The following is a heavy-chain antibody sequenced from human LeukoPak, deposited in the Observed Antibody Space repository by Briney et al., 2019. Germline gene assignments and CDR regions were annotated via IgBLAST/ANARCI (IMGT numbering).Heavy chain of an antibody. CDR1: GGSISSSNW. D-gene: IGHD4-17*01. Sequence: PSETLSLICAVSGGSISSSNWWSRVRQPPGKGLEWIGEIYHSGSTNYNPSLKSRVTISVDKSKNQFSLKLSSVTAADTAVYYCSATVTTGGYYFDYWGQGTLVTVSS. CDR3: SATVTTGGYYFDY. V-gene: IGHV4-4*02. CDR2: IYHSGST. J-gene: IGHJ4*02.